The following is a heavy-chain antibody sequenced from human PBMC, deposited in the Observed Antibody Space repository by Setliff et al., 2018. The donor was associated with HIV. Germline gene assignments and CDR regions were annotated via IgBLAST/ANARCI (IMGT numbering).Heavy chain of an antibody. Sequence: SETLSLTCTVSGGSVSSSTTYYWGWIRQPPGKGLEWIGSMYYTGSSYYNPSLKSRVTISVDTSKNQFSLKVNSVTATDTAVYYCASHSGGDCSINWFDPWVQGTLVTVSS. V-gene: IGHV4-39*01. CDR1: GGSVSSSTTYY. J-gene: IGHJ5*02. CDR3: ASHSGGDCSINWFDP. D-gene: IGHD2-21*02. CDR2: MYYTGSS.